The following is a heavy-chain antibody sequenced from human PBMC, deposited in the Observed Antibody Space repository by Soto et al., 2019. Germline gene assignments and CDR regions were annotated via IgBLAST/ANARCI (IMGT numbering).Heavy chain of an antibody. CDR1: GGSVRSGSYY. J-gene: IGHJ6*02. Sequence: QVQLQESGPGLVKPSETLSLTCTVSGGSVRSGSYYWSWIRQPPGKGLEWIGYIYYSGSTNYNPSLKSRVTISVDTSKHQFSLKLSSVTAADTAVYYCARGIEGWYEGRYYYGMDVWGQGTTVTVSS. CDR2: IYYSGST. V-gene: IGHV4-61*01. CDR3: ARGIEGWYEGRYYYGMDV. D-gene: IGHD6-19*01.